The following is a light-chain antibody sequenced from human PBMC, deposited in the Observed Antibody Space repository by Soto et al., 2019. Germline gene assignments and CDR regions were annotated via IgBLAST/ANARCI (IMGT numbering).Light chain of an antibody. Sequence: QSVLTQPPSASGTPGQRVTLSCSGGSSNIGTNTVSWYQQLPGAAPRLLIYSDNQRPSGGPDRFSGSKSGTSASLAISGLQSEDEADYYCAAWDVSLVVFGGGTKLTVL. CDR2: SDN. J-gene: IGLJ2*01. V-gene: IGLV1-44*01. CDR1: SSNIGTNT. CDR3: AAWDVSLVV.